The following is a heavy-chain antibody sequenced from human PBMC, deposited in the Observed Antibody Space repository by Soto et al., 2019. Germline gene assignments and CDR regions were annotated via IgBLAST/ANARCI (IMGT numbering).Heavy chain of an antibody. CDR1: GGSFSGYY. D-gene: IGHD4-17*01. J-gene: IGHJ6*02. CDR3: ARTTLDYGDYRRGMDV. Sequence: PSETLSLTCAVYGGSFSGYYWSWIRQPPGKGLEWIGEINHSGSTNYNPSLKSRVTISVDTSKNQFSLKLSSVTAADTAVYYCARTTLDYGDYRRGMDVWGQGTTVTVSS. V-gene: IGHV4-34*01. CDR2: INHSGST.